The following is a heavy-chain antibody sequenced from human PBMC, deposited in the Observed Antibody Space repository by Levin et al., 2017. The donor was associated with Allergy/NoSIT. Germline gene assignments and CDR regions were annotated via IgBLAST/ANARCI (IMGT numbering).Heavy chain of an antibody. CDR3: ARDKGWGYFDY. CDR1: GFTFSNYG. J-gene: IGHJ4*02. Sequence: SCAASGFTFSNYGMHWVRQAPGKGLEWVVVIWNDGSNQYYADSVKGRFTISRDNSKNTVYLQLNSLRAEDTAVYYCARDKGWGYFDYWGQGTLVTVSS. D-gene: IGHD3-16*01. CDR2: IWNDGSNQ. V-gene: IGHV3-33*01.